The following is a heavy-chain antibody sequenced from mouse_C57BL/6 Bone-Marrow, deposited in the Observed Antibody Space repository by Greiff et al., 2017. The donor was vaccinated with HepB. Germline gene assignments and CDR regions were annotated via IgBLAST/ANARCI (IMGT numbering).Heavy chain of an antibody. CDR1: GFTFSDFY. Sequence: EVQGVESGGGLVQSGRSLRLSCATSGFTFSDFYMEWVRQAPGKGLEWIAASRNKANDYTTEYSASVKGRFIVSRDTSQSILYLQMNALRAEDTAIYYCARDYYGSSHWYFDVWGTGTTVTVSS. CDR3: ARDYYGSSHWYFDV. CDR2: SRNKANDYTT. D-gene: IGHD1-1*01. J-gene: IGHJ1*03. V-gene: IGHV7-1*01.